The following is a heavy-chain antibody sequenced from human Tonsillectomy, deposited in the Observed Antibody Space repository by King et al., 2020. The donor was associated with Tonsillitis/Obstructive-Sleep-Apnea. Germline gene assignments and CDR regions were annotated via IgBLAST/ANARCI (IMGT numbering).Heavy chain of an antibody. CDR1: GYSFTTYW. V-gene: IGHV5-51*01. CDR3: ATSSIAVRPYYFNY. Sequence: VQLVESGAEVKKPGESLKLSCKGSGYSFTTYWIGWVRQMPGKGLEWMGILYPGDSDTRYSPSFQGQVTISADKSISTAYLQWSSLKASDTAMYYCATSSIAVRPYYFNYWGQGTLVTVSS. CDR2: LYPGDSDT. J-gene: IGHJ4*02. D-gene: IGHD6-6*01.